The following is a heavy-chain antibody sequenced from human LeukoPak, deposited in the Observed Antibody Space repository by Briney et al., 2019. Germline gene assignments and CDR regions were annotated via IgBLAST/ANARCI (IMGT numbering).Heavy chain of an antibody. V-gene: IGHV4-59*01. CDR1: GGSISSYY. Sequence: SETLSLTCTVSGGSISSYYWSWIRQPPGKGLEWIGYIYYSGSTNYNPSPKSRVTISVDTSKNQFSLKLSSVTAADTAVYYCARVRGYCSSTSCYGQFDPWGQGTLVTVSS. J-gene: IGHJ5*02. CDR2: IYYSGST. CDR3: ARVRGYCSSTSCYGQFDP. D-gene: IGHD2-2*01.